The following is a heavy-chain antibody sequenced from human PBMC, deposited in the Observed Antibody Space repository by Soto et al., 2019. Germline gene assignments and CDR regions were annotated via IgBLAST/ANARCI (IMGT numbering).Heavy chain of an antibody. CDR3: ARERDYDVWSGCYYFDY. CDR2: INAGNGNT. V-gene: IGHV1-3*01. D-gene: IGHD3-3*01. Sequence: QVQLVQSGAEVKKPGASVKVSCKASGYTFTSYAMHWVRQAPGQRLEWMGWINAGNGNTKYSQKFQGRVTITRDTDASTAYMERSSLRYEDTAWYYGARERDYDVWSGCYYFDYWGQGTLVTVSS. CDR1: GYTFTSYA. J-gene: IGHJ4*02.